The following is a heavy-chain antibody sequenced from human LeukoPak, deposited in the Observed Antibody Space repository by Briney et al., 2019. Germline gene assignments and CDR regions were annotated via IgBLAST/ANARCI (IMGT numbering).Heavy chain of an antibody. CDR1: GFTFSNYA. D-gene: IGHD1-26*01. Sequence: GGSLRLSCVASGFTFSNYAMHWVRQAPGKGLEYVSAINTNGGTTYYANSVKGRFTISRDNSKNTVYLQMGSLRAEDMAVYYCVRTSGSLDYWGQGPLVTVSS. CDR2: INTNGGTT. CDR3: VRTSGSLDY. J-gene: IGHJ4*02. V-gene: IGHV3-64*01.